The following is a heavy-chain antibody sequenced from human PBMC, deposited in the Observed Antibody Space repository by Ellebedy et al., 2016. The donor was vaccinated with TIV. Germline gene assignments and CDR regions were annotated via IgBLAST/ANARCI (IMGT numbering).Heavy chain of an antibody. Sequence: SVKVSCXASAYTFTSYGITWVRQATGQGLEWMGRFIPILGIPNYAQKFQGRVTITADKSTSTAYMELSSLRSEVTAVYYCARVNQWQGFDPWGQGTLVTVSS. CDR2: FIPILGIP. CDR3: ARVNQWQGFDP. D-gene: IGHD6-19*01. V-gene: IGHV1-69*04. J-gene: IGHJ5*02. CDR1: AYTFTSYG.